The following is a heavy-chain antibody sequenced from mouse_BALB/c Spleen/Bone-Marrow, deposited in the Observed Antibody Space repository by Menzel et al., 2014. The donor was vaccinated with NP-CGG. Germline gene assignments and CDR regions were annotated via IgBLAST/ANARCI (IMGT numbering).Heavy chain of an antibody. CDR1: GFSLTGYG. D-gene: IGHD1-1*01. Sequence: VQLVESGPGLVAPSQRLSIPCTVSGFSLTGYGVNWVRQPPGKGLEWLGMIRGDGSTDYNSALKSRLSISKDNSKSQVFLKMNSLQTDDTARYYCAREPTVVAGAWFAYWGQGTLVTVSA. J-gene: IGHJ3*01. CDR3: AREPTVVAGAWFAY. V-gene: IGHV2-6-7*01. CDR2: IRGDGST.